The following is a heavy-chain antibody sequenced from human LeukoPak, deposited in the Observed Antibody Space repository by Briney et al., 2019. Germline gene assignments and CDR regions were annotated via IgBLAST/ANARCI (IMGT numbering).Heavy chain of an antibody. CDR3: ASFKGVSSSSWYWAFDI. CDR1: GDSVSSNSAA. CDR2: TYYRSKWYN. Sequence: SQTLSLTCAISGDSVSSNSAAWNWIRQSPSRGLEWLGRTYYRSKWYNDYAVSVKSRITINPDTSKNQFSLQLNSVTPEDTAVYYCASFKGVSSSSWYWAFDIWGQGTMVTVSS. V-gene: IGHV6-1*01. D-gene: IGHD6-13*01. J-gene: IGHJ3*02.